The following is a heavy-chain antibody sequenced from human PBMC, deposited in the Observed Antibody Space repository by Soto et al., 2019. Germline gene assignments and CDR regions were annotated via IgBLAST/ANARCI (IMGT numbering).Heavy chain of an antibody. CDR2: IYYSGST. CDR1: GCSISSGGYY. Sequence: SETLSLTCTVSGCSISSGGYYWSWILQHPGKGLEWIGYIYYSGSTYYNPSLKSRVTISVDTSKNQFSLKLSSVTAADTAVYYCARASFVVVPAATNWFDPWGQGTLVIVAS. D-gene: IGHD2-2*01. CDR3: ARASFVVVPAATNWFDP. V-gene: IGHV4-31*03. J-gene: IGHJ5*02.